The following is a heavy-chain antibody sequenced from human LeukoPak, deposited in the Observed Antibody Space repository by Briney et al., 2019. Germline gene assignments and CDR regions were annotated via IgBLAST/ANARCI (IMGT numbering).Heavy chain of an antibody. J-gene: IGHJ3*02. CDR2: ISSSGSTI. CDR3: ARSMGLLWFGELFRGGAFDI. V-gene: IGHV3-48*03. D-gene: IGHD3-10*01. CDR1: GFTFSSYE. Sequence: GGSLRLSCAASGFTFSSYEMNWVRQAPGKGLEGVSYISSSGSTIYYAESVKGGFTISRDKAKNSLYLQMNSLRAEDTAVYYCARSMGLLWFGELFRGGAFDIWGQGTMVTVSS.